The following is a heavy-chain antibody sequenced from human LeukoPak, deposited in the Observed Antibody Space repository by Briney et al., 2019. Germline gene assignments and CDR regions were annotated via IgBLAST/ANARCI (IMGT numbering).Heavy chain of an antibody. CDR3: AREFGGPAVERYFDY. CDR2: IKQDGSEK. V-gene: IGHV3-7*01. CDR1: GFTFSSYW. Sequence: GGSLRLSCAASGFTFSSYWMSWVRQAPGKGLEWVANIKQDGSEKYYVDSVKGRFTISRDNAKNSLYLQMNSLRAEDTAVYYCAREFGGPAVERYFDYWGQGTLVTVSS. D-gene: IGHD3-16*01. J-gene: IGHJ4*02.